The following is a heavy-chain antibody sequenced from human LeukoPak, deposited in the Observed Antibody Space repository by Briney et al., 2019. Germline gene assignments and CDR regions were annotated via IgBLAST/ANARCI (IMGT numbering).Heavy chain of an antibody. V-gene: IGHV1-8*01. J-gene: IGHJ3*02. Sequence: SVNVSFTASGYTFTIYDINWVRQATGQGLEWMGCMNTNSGNSGYAQKFQGRVTMTRNTSISTAYFELSSLRSEDTAVYFFARGLEGLSGIWGQGTMVTVSS. CDR2: MNTNSGNS. CDR3: ARGLEGLSGI. D-gene: IGHD1-1*01. CDR1: GYTFTIYD.